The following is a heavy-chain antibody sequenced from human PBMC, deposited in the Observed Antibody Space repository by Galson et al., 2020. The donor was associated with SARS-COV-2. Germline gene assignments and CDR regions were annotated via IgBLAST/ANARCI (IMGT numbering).Heavy chain of an antibody. V-gene: IGHV4-30-4*01. D-gene: IGHD1-26*01. CDR3: ARVIVGATSEYDP. J-gene: IGHJ5*02. CDR2: IYYSGST. Sequence: SETLSLTCTVSGGSISSGDYYWSWIRQPPGKGLEWIGYIYYSGSTYYNPSLKSRVTISVDTFKNQFSLKLSSVTAADTAVYYCARVIVGATSEYDPWGQGTLVTVSS. CDR1: GGSISSGDYY.